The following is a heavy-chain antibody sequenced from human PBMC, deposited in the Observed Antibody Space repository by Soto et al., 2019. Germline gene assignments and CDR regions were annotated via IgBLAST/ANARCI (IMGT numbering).Heavy chain of an antibody. V-gene: IGHV4-59*01. CDR1: GVSISSDY. Sequence: QVQLQESGPGLVKPSETLSLTCTVSGVSISSDYWTWIRQSPGKGLEWIAYTSHTGTTDYNPSLKSRLTISLDTSTDQLSLKLGSVTAADTAVYCCARGPRWLDALDIWGQGTKVTVS. CDR3: ARGPRWLDALDI. CDR2: TSHTGTT. D-gene: IGHD6-19*01. J-gene: IGHJ3*02.